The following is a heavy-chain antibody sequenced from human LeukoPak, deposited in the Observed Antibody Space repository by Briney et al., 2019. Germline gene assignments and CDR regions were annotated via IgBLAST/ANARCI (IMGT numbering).Heavy chain of an antibody. CDR3: AKDYYASGSYYRDYFQH. J-gene: IGHJ1*01. CDR1: GFTFSSYG. Sequence: GGSLRLSCAASGFTFSSYGMSWFRQAPGKGLEWVSTITGTGGSTYYADSVKGRFTISRDNSKNTLYPQMNSLRAEDTAVYYCAKDYYASGSYYRDYFQHWGQGTLVTVSS. D-gene: IGHD3-10*01. V-gene: IGHV3-23*01. CDR2: ITGTGGST.